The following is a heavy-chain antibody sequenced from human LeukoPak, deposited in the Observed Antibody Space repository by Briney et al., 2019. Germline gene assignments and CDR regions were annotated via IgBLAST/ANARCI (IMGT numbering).Heavy chain of an antibody. D-gene: IGHD5-18*01. V-gene: IGHV5-51*01. J-gene: IGHJ4*02. CDR1: GYRFTTYW. Sequence: GESLKISCQGSGYRFTTYWIGWVRPMPGKGLEWMGIIYPADSDTRYSPSFQGQVTISADKSLSTAYLQWSSLKASDTAMYYCARLSDTSMAPVDYWGQGTLVTVSS. CDR2: IYPADSDT. CDR3: ARLSDTSMAPVDY.